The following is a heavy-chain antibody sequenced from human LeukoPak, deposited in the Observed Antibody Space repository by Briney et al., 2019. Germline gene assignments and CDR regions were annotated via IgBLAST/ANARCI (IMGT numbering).Heavy chain of an antibody. CDR2: IRSKANSYAT. Sequence: PGGSLKLSCAASGFTFSGSAMHWVRQASGKGLEWVGRIRSKANSYATAYAASVKGRITISSDNSKNTAYLQMNSLRTEDPAVYYCTRAPSGSSDYWGQETLVTV. V-gene: IGHV3-73*01. D-gene: IGHD2-15*01. CDR1: GFTFSGSA. J-gene: IGHJ4*02. CDR3: TRAPSGSSDY.